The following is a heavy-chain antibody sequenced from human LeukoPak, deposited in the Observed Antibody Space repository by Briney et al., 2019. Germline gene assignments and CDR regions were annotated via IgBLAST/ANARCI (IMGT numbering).Heavy chain of an antibody. V-gene: IGHV1-69*13. J-gene: IGHJ6*03. CDR1: GGTFSSYA. D-gene: IGHD2-15*01. CDR2: IIPIFGTA. CDR3: ARVGEVVVAATRDYYYYYYMDV. Sequence: SVKVSCKASGGTFSSYAISWVRQAPGQGLEWMGGIIPIFGTANYAQKFQGRVTITADESTSTAHMELSSLRSEDTAVYYCARVGEVVVAATRDYYYYYYMDVWGKGTTVTVSS.